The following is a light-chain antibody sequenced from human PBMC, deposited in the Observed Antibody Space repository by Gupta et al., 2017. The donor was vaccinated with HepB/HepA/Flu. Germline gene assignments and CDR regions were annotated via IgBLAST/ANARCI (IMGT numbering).Light chain of an antibody. CDR1: DSNIGSNT. CDR3: ATWYDSLNAYV. CDR2: NND. J-gene: IGLJ1*01. V-gene: IGLV1-44*01. Sequence: PVLTQPPSASGTTGQRVTISCSGSDSNIGSNTLYWYQQVPETAPKIFIYNNDQRPSGVPDRFSGSRSGTSASLAISGLQSEDEADYYCATWYDSLNAYVFATGTNVAVL.